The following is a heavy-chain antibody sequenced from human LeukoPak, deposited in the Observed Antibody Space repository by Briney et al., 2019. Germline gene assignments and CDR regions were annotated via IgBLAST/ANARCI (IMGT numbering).Heavy chain of an antibody. V-gene: IGHV3-23*01. D-gene: IGHD3-3*01. CDR2: ISGSGGST. CDR3: AKGPKDDFWSGYFDY. J-gene: IGHJ4*02. CDR1: GFTFSSYA. Sequence: GGSLRLSCAASGFTFSSYAMSWVRQAPGKGLEWVLAISGSGGSTYYADSVKGRFTISRDNSKNTLYLQMNSLRAEDTAVYYCAKGPKDDFWSGYFDYWGQGTLVTVSS.